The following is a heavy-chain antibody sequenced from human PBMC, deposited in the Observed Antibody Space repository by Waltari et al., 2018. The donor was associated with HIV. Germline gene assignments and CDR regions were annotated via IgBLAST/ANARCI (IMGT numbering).Heavy chain of an antibody. CDR3: SKGFYRCLSRPTLDN. D-gene: IGHD2-21*01. CDR2: ISWNSDNL. V-gene: IGHV3-9*01. J-gene: IGHJ4*02. CDR1: GFTFDDYA. Sequence: VQLVESGGTLVQPGRSLRLSCLTSGFTFDDYAMHWVRQVPGKGLELVLGISWNSDNLGYADSVKGRFTISRDHAKNSLSLEMNSLRTEDTAFYFCSKGFYRCLSRPTLDNWGQGTLVTVSS.